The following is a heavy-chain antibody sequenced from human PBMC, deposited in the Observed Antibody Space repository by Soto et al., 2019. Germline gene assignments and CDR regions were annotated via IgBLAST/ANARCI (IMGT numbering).Heavy chain of an antibody. Sequence: PGESLNISCTGSGYSFINYWIRWMRQMPGKGLEWMGIIYPGDSDTRYSPSFQGQVTISADKSISTAYLQWSSLKASDTAMYYCASSKNSGSDDAFDIWGQGTMVTVSS. D-gene: IGHD3-10*01. J-gene: IGHJ3*02. V-gene: IGHV5-51*01. CDR3: ASSKNSGSDDAFDI. CDR2: IYPGDSDT. CDR1: GYSFINYW.